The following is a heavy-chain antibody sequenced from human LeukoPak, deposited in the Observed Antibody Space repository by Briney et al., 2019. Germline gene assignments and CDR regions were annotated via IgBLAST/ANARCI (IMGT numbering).Heavy chain of an antibody. J-gene: IGHJ4*02. Sequence: SETLSLTCTVSGGSISSYYWSWIRQPPGKGLEWIGYIYYSGSTNYNPSLKSRLTISVDTSKNQFSLKLSSVTAADTAVCFCARHEASGSSNFDSWGQGTLVTVSS. CDR1: GGSISSYY. CDR3: ARHEASGSSNFDS. D-gene: IGHD3-10*01. V-gene: IGHV4-59*08. CDR2: IYYSGST.